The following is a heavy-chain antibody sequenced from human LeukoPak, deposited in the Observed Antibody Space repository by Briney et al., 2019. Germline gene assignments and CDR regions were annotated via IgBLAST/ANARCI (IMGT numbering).Heavy chain of an antibody. CDR3: AGDPTFDY. V-gene: IGHV3-30*04. CDR1: GFTFSSYA. J-gene: IGHJ4*02. Sequence: GRSLRLSCAASGFTFSSYAMHWVRQAPGKGLEWVAVISYDGSNKYYADSVKGRFTISRDNSKNTLYLQMNSLRAEDTAVYYCAGDPTFDYGDRGTLVTVSS. CDR2: ISYDGSNK.